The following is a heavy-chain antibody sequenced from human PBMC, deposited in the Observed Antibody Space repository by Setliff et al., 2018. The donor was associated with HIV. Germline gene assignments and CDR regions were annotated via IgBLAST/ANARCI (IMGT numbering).Heavy chain of an antibody. V-gene: IGHV1-46*01. D-gene: IGHD6-13*01. J-gene: IGHJ6*03. CDR1: GYTFTSHY. CDR3: ARDLSFRYSSIWYRDYYMDV. CDR2: INPSDGST. Sequence: GASVKVSCKASGYTFTSHYMHWVRQAPGQGLEWMGIINPSDGSTTYPLTLQDRVTMTRDTSTSTVYMELSSLRSEDTALYYCARDLSFRYSSIWYRDYYMDVWGKGTTVTVSS.